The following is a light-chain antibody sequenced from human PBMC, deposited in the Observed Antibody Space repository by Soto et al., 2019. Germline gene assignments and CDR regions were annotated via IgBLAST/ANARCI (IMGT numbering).Light chain of an antibody. CDR2: AAS. J-gene: IGKJ4*01. CDR1: QGISTF. CDR3: QQSYATVRT. Sequence: DIKMTQSPSSLSTSVGDRVTITCRASQGISTFLNWYQQKPGKAPRLLIYAASRLQSGVPARFSGSGAETYFTLTITSLEPEDFGIYYGQQSYATVRTFGGGTKVE. V-gene: IGKV1-39*01.